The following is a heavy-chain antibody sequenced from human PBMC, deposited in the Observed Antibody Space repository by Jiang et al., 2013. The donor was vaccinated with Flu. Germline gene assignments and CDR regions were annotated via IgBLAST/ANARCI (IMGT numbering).Heavy chain of an antibody. CDR3: ARGRGPYSSSSNF. J-gene: IGHJ4*02. CDR1: GYIFSGYY. Sequence: SGAEVKKPGASVKVSCKTSGYIFSGYYMHWVRQAPGQGLEWMGWINPDSGGTNYAQKFQGRVTMTRDTSVSTAYMELSSLQSDDTAVYYCARGRGPYSSSSNFWGQGTLVTVSS. CDR2: INPDSGGT. V-gene: IGHV1-2*02. D-gene: IGHD6-13*01.